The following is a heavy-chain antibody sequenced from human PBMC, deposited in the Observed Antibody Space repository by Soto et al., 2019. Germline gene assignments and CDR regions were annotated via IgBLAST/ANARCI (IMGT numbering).Heavy chain of an antibody. V-gene: IGHV1-58*01. Sequence: GASVKVSCKASEFTFTSSTVQWVRQARGQRLEWIGWIVVGSGNTNYAQKFQERVTITRDMSPSTAYMELSSLRSEDTAVYYCAGADGGCKLDWDVWGQGTTVTVSS. CDR1: EFTFTSST. CDR3: AGADGGCKLDWDV. CDR2: IVVGSGNT. J-gene: IGHJ6*02. D-gene: IGHD2-8*01.